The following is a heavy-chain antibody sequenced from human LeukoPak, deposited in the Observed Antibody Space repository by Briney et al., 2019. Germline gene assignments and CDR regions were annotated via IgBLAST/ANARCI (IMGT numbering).Heavy chain of an antibody. CDR2: INHSGST. CDR3: ARAKYYYDSSGYFSSYYYYMDV. D-gene: IGHD3-22*01. V-gene: IGHV4-38-2*02. CDR1: GYSISSGYY. J-gene: IGHJ6*03. Sequence: KPSETLSLTCTVSGYSISSGYYWIWIRQPPGKGLEWIGEINHSGSTNYNSSLKSRVTISVDTSKNQFSLKLSSVTAADTAVYYCARAKYYYDSSGYFSSYYYYMDVWGKGTTVTVSS.